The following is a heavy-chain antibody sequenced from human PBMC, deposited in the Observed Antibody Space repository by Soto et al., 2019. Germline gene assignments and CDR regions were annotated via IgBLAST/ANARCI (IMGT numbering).Heavy chain of an antibody. CDR3: SCFFWSGLILGDYYVTDV. D-gene: IGHD3-3*01. CDR2: INPNSGGT. V-gene: IGHV1-2*04. Sequence: HWLLKKQGKGLEWMGWINPNSGGTNYAQKFQGWVTMTRDTSISTAYMELSRLRSDDTAVYYCSCFFWSGLILGDYYVTDVLGQGSTVTVTS. J-gene: IGHJ6*02.